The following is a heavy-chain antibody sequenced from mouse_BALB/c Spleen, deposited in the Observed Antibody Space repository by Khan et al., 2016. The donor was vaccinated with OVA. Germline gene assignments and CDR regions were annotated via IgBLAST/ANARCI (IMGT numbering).Heavy chain of an antibody. J-gene: IGHJ2*01. CDR2: IWPGGGT. CDR1: GFSLTSYG. CDR3: ARLEEI. V-gene: IGHV2-9*02. Sequence: VQLQESGPGLVAPSPTLSITCTVSGFSLTSYGVHWVRQPPGKGLEWLGVIWPGGGTTYNSPLMSRLSIRKDNSNCHVFLIMNSLQTDDTAMYYGARLEEIWGQGTTLTVPS.